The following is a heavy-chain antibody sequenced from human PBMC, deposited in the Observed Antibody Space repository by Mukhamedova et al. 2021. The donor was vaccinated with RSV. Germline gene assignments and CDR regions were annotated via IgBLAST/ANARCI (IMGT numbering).Heavy chain of an antibody. CDR3: ATALPVAGTNNNWYFDL. J-gene: IGHJ2*01. V-gene: IGHV3-23*01. Sequence: GGGLEWVSTISGSGGGTYYADSVKGRFTISRDNSKNLVYLQMNSLRVEDTAVYYCATALPVAGTNNNWYFDLWGRGALVT. CDR2: ISGSGGGT. D-gene: IGHD6-19*01.